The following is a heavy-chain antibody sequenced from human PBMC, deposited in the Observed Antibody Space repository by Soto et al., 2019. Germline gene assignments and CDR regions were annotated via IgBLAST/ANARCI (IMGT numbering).Heavy chain of an antibody. Sequence: GGSLRLSCAASGFTFSSYAMHWVRQAPGKGLEWVAVISYDGSNKYYADSVKGRFTISRDNSKNTLYLQMNSLRAEDTAVYYCAREGYCSGGSCPYDDAFDIWGQGTMVTVSS. CDR2: ISYDGSNK. D-gene: IGHD2-15*01. J-gene: IGHJ3*02. CDR3: AREGYCSGGSCPYDDAFDI. CDR1: GFTFSSYA. V-gene: IGHV3-30-3*01.